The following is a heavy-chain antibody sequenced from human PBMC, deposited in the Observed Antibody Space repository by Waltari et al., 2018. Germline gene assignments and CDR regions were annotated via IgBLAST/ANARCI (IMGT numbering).Heavy chain of an antibody. CDR1: GFTFSSYA. D-gene: IGHD6-13*01. J-gene: IGHJ4*02. CDR3: AKVSSWTFDY. V-gene: IGHV3-23*01. CDR2: ISSGGST. Sequence: EVQQLESGGGLVQPGGSLRLSCAASGFTFSSYAMSWVRQAPGKGLEWVSAISSGGSTYYADSVKGRFTISRDNSKNTLFLQMNSLRADDTAVYHCAKVSSWTFDYWGQGTLVTVSS.